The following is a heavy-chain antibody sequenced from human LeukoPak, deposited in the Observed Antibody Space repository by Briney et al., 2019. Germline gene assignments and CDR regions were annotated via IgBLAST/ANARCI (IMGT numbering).Heavy chain of an antibody. V-gene: IGHV1-69*05. CDR1: GGTFSSYA. J-gene: IGHJ4*02. Sequence: SVKASCRASGGTFSSYAISWVRQAPGQGLEWMGGIIPIFGTANYAQKFQGRVTITTDESTSTAYMELSSLRSKDTAVYYCARDRSEMATTRTFDYWGQGTLVTVSS. CDR3: ARDRSEMATTRTFDY. D-gene: IGHD5-24*01. CDR2: IIPIFGTA.